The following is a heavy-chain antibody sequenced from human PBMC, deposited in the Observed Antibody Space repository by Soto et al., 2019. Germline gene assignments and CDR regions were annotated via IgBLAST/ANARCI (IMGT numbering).Heavy chain of an antibody. CDR2: IYYSGST. CDR3: ARGEEGQFDP. Sequence: SETLSLTCTVSGGSISSGGYYWSWIRQHPGKGLEWIGYIYYSGSTYYNPSLKSRVTISVDTSKNQFSLKLSSVTAADTAVYYCARGEEGQFDPWGQGTLVTVSS. V-gene: IGHV4-31*03. CDR1: GGSISSGGYY. J-gene: IGHJ5*02. D-gene: IGHD3-16*01.